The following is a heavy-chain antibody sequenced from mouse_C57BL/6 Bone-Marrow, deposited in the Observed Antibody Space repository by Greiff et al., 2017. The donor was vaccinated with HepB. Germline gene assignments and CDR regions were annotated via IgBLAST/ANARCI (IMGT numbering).Heavy chain of an antibody. J-gene: IGHJ3*01. V-gene: IGHV5-6*01. D-gene: IGHD2-4*01. CDR3: ARHGGLRRPFAY. CDR2: ISSGGSYT. Sequence: EVHLVESGGDLVKPGGSLKLSCAASGFTFSSYGMSWVRQTPDKRLEWVATISSGGSYTYYPDSVKGRFTISRDNAKNTLYLQMSSLKSEDTAMYYCARHGGLRRPFAYWGQGTRVTVSA. CDR1: GFTFSSYG.